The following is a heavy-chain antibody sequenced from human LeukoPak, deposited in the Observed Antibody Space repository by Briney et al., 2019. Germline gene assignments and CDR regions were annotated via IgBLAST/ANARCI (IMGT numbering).Heavy chain of an antibody. CDR1: GYTFTSYG. J-gene: IGHJ5*02. D-gene: IGHD2-15*01. CDR2: ISAYNGNT. V-gene: IGHV1-18*01. Sequence: ASVKVSCKASGYTFTSYGISWVRQAPGQGLEWMGWISAYNGNTNYAQKLQGRVTMTTDTSTSTAYMELRSLRSDDTAVYYCASDHCSGGSCSTFNWFDPWGQGTLVTVSS. CDR3: ASDHCSGGSCSTFNWFDP.